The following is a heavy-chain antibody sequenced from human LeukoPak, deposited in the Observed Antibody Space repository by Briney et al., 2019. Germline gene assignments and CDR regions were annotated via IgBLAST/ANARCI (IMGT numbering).Heavy chain of an antibody. V-gene: IGHV4-59*12. Sequence: PSGTLSLTCTVSGGSISSYYWSWIRQPPGKGLEWIGYIYYSGSTNYNPSLKSRVTMSVDTSKNQFSLKLSSVTAADTAVYYCARDSLELLWFGEFNWFDPWGQGTLVTVSS. CDR2: IYYSGST. CDR1: GGSISSYY. D-gene: IGHD3-10*01. J-gene: IGHJ5*02. CDR3: ARDSLELLWFGEFNWFDP.